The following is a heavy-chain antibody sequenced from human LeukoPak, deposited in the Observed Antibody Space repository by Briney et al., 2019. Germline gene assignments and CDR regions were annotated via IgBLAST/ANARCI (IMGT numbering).Heavy chain of an antibody. CDR3: AREDPYYYYMDV. CDR1: GFTFSSYW. J-gene: IGHJ6*03. CDR2: INSDGSST. Sequence: RGSLRLSCAASGFTFSSYWMHWVRQAPGKGLVWVSRINSDGSSTSYADSVKGRFTISRDNAKNTLYLQMNSLRAEDTAVYYCAREDPYYYYMDVWGKGTTATVSS. V-gene: IGHV3-74*01.